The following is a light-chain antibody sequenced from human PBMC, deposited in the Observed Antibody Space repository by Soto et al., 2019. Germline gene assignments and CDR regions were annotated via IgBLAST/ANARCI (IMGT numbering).Light chain of an antibody. Sequence: SALTQPASVSGSPGQSITISCTGTSSDVGGYNYVSWYQQHPGKAPKLMIYDVSNRPSGVSDRFSGSKSGNTASLTISGLQAEDEADYYCSSYTSGSTLFGTGTKLTVL. CDR2: DVS. CDR3: SSYTSGSTL. V-gene: IGLV2-14*03. J-gene: IGLJ1*01. CDR1: SSDVGGYNY.